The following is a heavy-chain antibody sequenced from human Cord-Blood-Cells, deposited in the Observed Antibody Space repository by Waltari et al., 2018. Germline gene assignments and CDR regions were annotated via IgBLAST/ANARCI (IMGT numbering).Heavy chain of an antibody. D-gene: IGHD2-15*01. V-gene: IGHV1-69*02. CDR3: ARLRRYCSGGSCYFNWFDP. Sequence: QVQLVQSGAEVKKPGSSVKVSCKASGGTFSSYTISWVRQAPGQGLEWMGSIIPILGIANYAQKFQGRVTITADKSTSTTYMELSSLRSEDTAVYYCARLRRYCSGGSCYFNWFDPWGQGTLVTVSS. J-gene: IGHJ5*02. CDR2: IIPILGIA. CDR1: GGTFSSYT.